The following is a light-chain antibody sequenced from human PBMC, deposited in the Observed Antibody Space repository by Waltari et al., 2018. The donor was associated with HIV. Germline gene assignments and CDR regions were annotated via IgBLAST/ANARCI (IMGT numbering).Light chain of an antibody. CDR1: DRDFGFYNF. CDR3: ASYTANDTVI. Sequence: SGLTQPASLSGFPGPSITISCTGADRDFGFYNFISWYQQHPGKVPQFILSTVDRRASGISDRFSGSKSGNTASLTISGLQTEDEAVYYCASYTANDTVIFAGGTTVTVL. CDR2: TVD. J-gene: IGLJ2*01. V-gene: IGLV2-14*01.